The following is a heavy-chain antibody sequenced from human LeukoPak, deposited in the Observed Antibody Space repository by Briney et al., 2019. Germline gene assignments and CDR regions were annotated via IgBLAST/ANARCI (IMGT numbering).Heavy chain of an antibody. Sequence: SETLSLTCTASGGSISSYYWSWIRQPPGKRLEWLGYVYTSGSTNSNPSLKSRVTISVDTSKSQFSVKLSYGTAADTVVYYCASIRRRFGELLWCRFDYWGQGTLVTVSS. D-gene: IGHD3-10*01. J-gene: IGHJ4*02. V-gene: IGHV4-4*09. CDR3: ASIRRRFGELLWCRFDY. CDR1: GGSISSYY. CDR2: VYTSGST.